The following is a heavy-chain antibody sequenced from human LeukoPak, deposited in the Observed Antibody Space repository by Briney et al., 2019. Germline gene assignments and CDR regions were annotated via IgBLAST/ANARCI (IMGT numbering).Heavy chain of an antibody. J-gene: IGHJ4*02. CDR3: ARLGPGGHGEFDY. V-gene: IGHV4-34*01. Sequence: SETLSLTCAVYGGSFSGYYWSWIRQPPGKGLEWLGEIYNSGSTNYNPSLKSRVTISVDTSRNKFSLKLSSVTAADTAVYYCARLGPGGHGEFDYWGQGILVAVSS. CDR1: GGSFSGYY. CDR2: IYNSGST. D-gene: IGHD3-10*01.